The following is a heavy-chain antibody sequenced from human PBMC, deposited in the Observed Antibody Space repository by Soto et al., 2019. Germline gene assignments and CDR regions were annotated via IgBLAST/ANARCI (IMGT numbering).Heavy chain of an antibody. J-gene: IGHJ4*02. V-gene: IGHV3-21*02. Sequence: EVQLVESGGGLVKPGGYLRLSCATSGFTFSSYTMNWVRQAPGKGLEWVSSISSSSLHNYYEESVNGRFTISRDNAIDSLYLPMPSLRAEDTAMYYCARSPAGIPVTGRDFWGQGTLVTVSS. D-gene: IGHD6-19*01. CDR2: ISSSSLHN. CDR1: GFTFSSYT. CDR3: ARSPAGIPVTGRDF.